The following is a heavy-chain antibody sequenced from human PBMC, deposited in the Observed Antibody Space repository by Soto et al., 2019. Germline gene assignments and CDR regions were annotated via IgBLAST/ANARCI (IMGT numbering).Heavy chain of an antibody. D-gene: IGHD3-9*01. CDR2: ISYDGSNK. J-gene: IGHJ6*02. CDR3: AKDLNGSTGGMDV. Sequence: GGSLRLSCAASGFTFSSYGMHWVRQAPGKGLEWVAVISYDGSNKYYADSVKGRFTISRDNSKNTLYLQMNSLRAEDTAVYYCAKDLNGSTGGMDVWGQGTTVTVSS. V-gene: IGHV3-30*18. CDR1: GFTFSSYG.